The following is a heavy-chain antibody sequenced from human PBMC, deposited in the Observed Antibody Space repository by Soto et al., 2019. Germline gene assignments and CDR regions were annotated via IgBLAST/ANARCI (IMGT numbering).Heavy chain of an antibody. Sequence: QVQLQQWGAGLLKPSETLSLTCAVYGGSFSGYYWSWIRQPPGKGLEWIGEINHSGSTNYNPSLKSRVTISVDTSKSQFSLKLSSVTAADTAVYYCGRVTHIVVVVAATPRGYFDYWGQGTLVTVSS. CDR3: GRVTHIVVVVAATPRGYFDY. CDR1: GGSFSGYY. CDR2: INHSGST. J-gene: IGHJ4*02. D-gene: IGHD2-15*01. V-gene: IGHV4-34*01.